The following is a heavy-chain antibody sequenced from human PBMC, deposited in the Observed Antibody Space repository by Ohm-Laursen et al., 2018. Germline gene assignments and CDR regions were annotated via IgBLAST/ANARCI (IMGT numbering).Heavy chain of an antibody. CDR1: GFTFSSYV. V-gene: IGHV3-23*01. CDR2: ISGSGADA. CDR3: ASSGSFDY. Sequence: GSLRLSCTASGFTFSSYVMTWVRQAPGKGLEWVSAISGSGADAYYADSVKGRFTISRDESKNTVYLQMSSLRAEDTAVYYCASSGSFDYWGQGTLVTVSS. J-gene: IGHJ4*02. D-gene: IGHD2-15*01.